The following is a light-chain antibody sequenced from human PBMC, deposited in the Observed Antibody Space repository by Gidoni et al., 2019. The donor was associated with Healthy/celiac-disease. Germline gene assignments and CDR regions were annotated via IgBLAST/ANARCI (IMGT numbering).Light chain of an antibody. CDR2: DAS. CDR3: QQRSNWPWT. J-gene: IGKJ1*01. V-gene: IGKV3-11*01. Sequence: IGLTQSPATLYLSPGERATLSCRASQRVRSYLTWYQQKPGQAPMLLIYDASNRATGVPARFSGSGSGTDFTLTISSLEPEDFAVYYCQQRSNWPWTFGQGTKVEIK. CDR1: QRVRSY.